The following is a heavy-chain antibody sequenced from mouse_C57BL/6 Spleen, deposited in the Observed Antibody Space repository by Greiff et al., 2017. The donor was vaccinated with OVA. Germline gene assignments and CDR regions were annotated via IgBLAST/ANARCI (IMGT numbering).Heavy chain of an antibody. CDR1: GFTFSSYA. D-gene: IGHD1-1*01. CDR3: AREGISDYYGSSRYFDV. Sequence: EVKVVESGGGLVKPGGSLKLSCAASGFTFSSYAMSWVRQTPEKRLEWVATISDGGSYTYYPDNVKGRFTISRDNAKNNLYLQMSHLKSEDTAMYYCAREGISDYYGSSRYFDVWGTGTTVTVSS. CDR2: ISDGGSYT. V-gene: IGHV5-4*01. J-gene: IGHJ1*03.